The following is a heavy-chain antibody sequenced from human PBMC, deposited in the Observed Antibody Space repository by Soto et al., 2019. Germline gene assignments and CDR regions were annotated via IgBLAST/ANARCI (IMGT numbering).Heavy chain of an antibody. J-gene: IGHJ4*02. Sequence: SETLSLTCTVSGGSISSSSYYWGWIRQPPGKGLEWIGSIYYSGSTYYNPSLKSRVTISVDTSKNQFSLKLSSVTAADTAVYYCARHPTYCSGGSCYSFDYWGQGTLVTVSS. CDR3: ARHPTYCSGGSCYSFDY. CDR1: GGSISSSSYY. CDR2: IYYSGST. V-gene: IGHV4-39*01. D-gene: IGHD2-15*01.